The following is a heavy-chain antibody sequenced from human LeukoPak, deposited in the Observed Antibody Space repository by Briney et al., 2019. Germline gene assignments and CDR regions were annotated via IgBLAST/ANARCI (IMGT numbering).Heavy chain of an antibody. V-gene: IGHV1-46*01. CDR2: INPSGGST. D-gene: IGHD6-19*01. J-gene: IGHJ4*02. Sequence: ASVKVSCKASGYTFTSYYMHWVRQAPGQGLGWMGIINPSGGSTSYAQKFQGRATMTRDTSTSTVYMELSSLRSEDTAVYFCARVEYSSGWYDYWGQGTLVTVSS. CDR1: GYTFTSYY. CDR3: ARVEYSSGWYDY.